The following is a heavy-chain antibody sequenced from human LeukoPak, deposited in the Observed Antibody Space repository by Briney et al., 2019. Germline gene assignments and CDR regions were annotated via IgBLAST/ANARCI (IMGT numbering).Heavy chain of an antibody. J-gene: IGHJ5*02. V-gene: IGHV1-18*01. D-gene: IGHD5-24*01. CDR3: ARDNSVRDEAWWFNP. Sequence: ASVKVSCKASGYTFTSYGISWVRQAPGQGLVWMGWISAYNGNTNYAQKLQGRVTLTRDMSTSTDYLELSSLRSEDTAVYYCARDNSVRDEAWWFNPWGQGTLVTVSS. CDR1: GYTFTSYG. CDR2: ISAYNGNT.